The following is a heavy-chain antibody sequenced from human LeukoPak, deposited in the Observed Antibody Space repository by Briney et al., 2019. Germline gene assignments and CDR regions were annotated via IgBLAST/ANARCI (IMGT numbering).Heavy chain of an antibody. Sequence: SETLSLTCSVSGGSISNYYWSWIRQPPEKGLEWFGYISYSGTTNYNPSLKSRVAMSMDTSKNQFSLELNSVTAADTAVYYCASLWGSGSGPPKYYFDHWGQGTPVTVSS. CDR2: ISYSGTT. CDR3: ASLWGSGSGPPKYYFDH. CDR1: GGSISNYY. D-gene: IGHD5-12*01. V-gene: IGHV4-59*08. J-gene: IGHJ4*02.